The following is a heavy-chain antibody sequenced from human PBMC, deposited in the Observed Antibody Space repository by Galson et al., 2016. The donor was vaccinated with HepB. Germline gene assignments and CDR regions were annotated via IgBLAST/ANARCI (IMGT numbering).Heavy chain of an antibody. V-gene: IGHV3-21*01. D-gene: IGHD1-26*01. CDR2: ISGSGSHI. CDR3: AGLAYSGNYGVPYY. Sequence: SLRLSCATSGFAFNTYAINWVRQAPGKGLEWVSSISGSGSHIYYADSVKGRFAISRDNAKNSLYLQMDSLRDEDTAVYYCAGLAYSGNYGVPYYWGQGTLVTVSS. CDR1: GFAFNTYA. J-gene: IGHJ4*02.